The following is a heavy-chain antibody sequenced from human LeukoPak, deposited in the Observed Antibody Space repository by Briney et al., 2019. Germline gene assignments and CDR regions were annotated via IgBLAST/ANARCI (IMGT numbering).Heavy chain of an antibody. V-gene: IGHV3-7*01. Sequence: GGSLRLSCGASGFTFTTYDMHWVRQAPGKGLEWVAHIKHDGSGKYYVDSVKGRFSISRDNAKTSLYLQMDSLRTEDTAVYYCARVAYCGDDCYNYFDYWGQGTLVTVSS. D-gene: IGHD2-21*02. CDR2: IKHDGSGK. J-gene: IGHJ4*02. CDR1: GFTFTTYD. CDR3: ARVAYCGDDCYNYFDY.